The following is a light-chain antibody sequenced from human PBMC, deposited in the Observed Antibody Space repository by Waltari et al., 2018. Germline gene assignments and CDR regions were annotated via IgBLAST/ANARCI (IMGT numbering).Light chain of an antibody. CDR3: QVWDSSTDVV. J-gene: IGLJ2*01. V-gene: IGLV3-9*01. Sequence: SYELTQPLSVSVALGQTASISWGGNNLGTKNVPWYQQKPGQAPVLVIHSDYNRPSGIPERFSGSNSGNTATLTISGAQAGDEADYFCQVWDSSTDVVFGGGTKLTVL. CDR1: NLGTKN. CDR2: SDY.